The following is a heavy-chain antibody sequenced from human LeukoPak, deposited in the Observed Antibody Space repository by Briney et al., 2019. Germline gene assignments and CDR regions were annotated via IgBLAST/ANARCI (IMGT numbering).Heavy chain of an antibody. V-gene: IGHV1-18*01. D-gene: IGHD3-10*01. CDR1: GYTFTSYG. J-gene: IGHJ5*02. CDR3: ARDAREVLLWFGEFFP. CDR2: ISAYNGNT. Sequence: ASVKVSCKASGYTFTSYGISWVRQAPGQGLEWMGWISAYNGNTNYAQKLQGRVTMTTDTSTSPDYMELRSMRSDDTAVYYCARDAREVLLWFGEFFPWGQGTLVTVSS.